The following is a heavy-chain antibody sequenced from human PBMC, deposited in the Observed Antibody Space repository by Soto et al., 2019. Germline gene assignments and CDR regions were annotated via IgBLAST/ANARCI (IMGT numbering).Heavy chain of an antibody. CDR3: ARGLAAAKWNAFDI. Sequence: EVQLVESGGGLVKPGGSLRLSCAASGFTFSSYSMNWVRQAPGKGLEWVSSISSSSTYIYYADSVKGRFTISRDNAKNSLYLQMNSVRAEDTAVYFCARGLAAAKWNAFDIWGQGTMVTVSS. CDR2: ISSSSTYI. V-gene: IGHV3-21*06. J-gene: IGHJ3*02. CDR1: GFTFSSYS. D-gene: IGHD6-13*01.